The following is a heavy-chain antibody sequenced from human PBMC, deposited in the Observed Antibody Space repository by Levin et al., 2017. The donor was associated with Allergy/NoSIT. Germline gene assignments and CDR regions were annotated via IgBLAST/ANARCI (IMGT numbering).Heavy chain of an antibody. D-gene: IGHD4-17*01. CDR3: ARGKVTYGYH. CDR2: IWYDGSNK. J-gene: IGHJ5*02. Sequence: LGESLKISCAASGFTFSSYGMHWVRPAPGKGLEWVAVIWYDGSNKYYADSVKGRFTISRDNSKNTLYLQMNSLRAEDTAVYYCARGKVTYGYHWGQGTLVTVSS. V-gene: IGHV3-33*01. CDR1: GFTFSSYG.